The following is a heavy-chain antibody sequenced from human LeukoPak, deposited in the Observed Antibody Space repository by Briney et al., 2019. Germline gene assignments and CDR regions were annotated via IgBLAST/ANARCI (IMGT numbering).Heavy chain of an antibody. CDR2: ISWDGGHK. V-gene: IGHV3-43D*04. CDR1: GFTFDDYA. Sequence: QPGGSPRLSCAASGFTFDDYAMHWVRQVPGKGLEWVSFISWDGGHKYYADSVKGRFTISRDNAKNSLYLQMNSLRAEDTAVYYCAELGITMIGGVWGKGTTVTISS. CDR3: AELGITMIGGV. J-gene: IGHJ6*04. D-gene: IGHD3-10*02.